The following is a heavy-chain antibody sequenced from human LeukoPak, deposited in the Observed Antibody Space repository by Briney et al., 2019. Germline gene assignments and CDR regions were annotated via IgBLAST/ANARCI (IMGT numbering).Heavy chain of an antibody. CDR3: ARDNSRITIFGVVIIRRLMDV. CDR2: INPNSGGT. J-gene: IGHJ6*03. V-gene: IGHV1-2*06. D-gene: IGHD3-3*01. Sequence: ASVKVFCKASGYTFTGYYMHWVRQAPGQGLEWMGRINPNSGGTNYAQKFQGRVTMTRDTSISTAYMELSRLRSDDTAVYYCARDNSRITIFGVVIIRRLMDVWGKGTTVTVSS. CDR1: GYTFTGYY.